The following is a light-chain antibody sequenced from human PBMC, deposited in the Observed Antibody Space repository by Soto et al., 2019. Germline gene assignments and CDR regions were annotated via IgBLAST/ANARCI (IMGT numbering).Light chain of an antibody. CDR3: QQSYSTPSWT. V-gene: IGKV1-39*01. CDR2: AAS. Sequence: DIQMTQSPSSLSASVGDRVTIICRASQSVSTRLAWYQQKPGKAPKLLIYAASSLQSGVPSRFSGSGSGTDFTLTISSLQPEDFATYYCQQSYSTPSWTFGQGTKVDIK. CDR1: QSVSTR. J-gene: IGKJ1*01.